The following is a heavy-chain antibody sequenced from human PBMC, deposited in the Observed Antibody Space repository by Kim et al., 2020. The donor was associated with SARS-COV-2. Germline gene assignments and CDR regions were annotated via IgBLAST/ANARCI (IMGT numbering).Heavy chain of an antibody. J-gene: IGHJ4*02. Sequence: GGSLRLSCAASGFTFSSYGMHWVRQAPGKGLEWVAVIWYDGSNKYYADSVKGRFTISRDNSKNTLYLQMNSLRAEDTAVYYCARDPASSSSWGVFDYWGQGTLVTVSS. CDR3: ARDPASSSSWGVFDY. V-gene: IGHV3-33*01. CDR2: IWYDGSNK. D-gene: IGHD6-13*01. CDR1: GFTFSSYG.